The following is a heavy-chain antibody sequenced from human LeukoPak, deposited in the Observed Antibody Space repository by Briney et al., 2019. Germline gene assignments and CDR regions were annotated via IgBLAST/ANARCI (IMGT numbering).Heavy chain of an antibody. CDR1: GFSFGKYW. D-gene: IGHD3/OR15-3a*01. CDR2: IKLDGSEK. J-gene: IGHJ4*02. V-gene: IGHV3-7*03. CDR3: AGDQYDTWSRRGNFDS. Sequence: GGSLRLSCVASGFSFGKYWMSWVRQAPGKGLEWVANIKLDGSEKNYVDSVKGRFTISRDNTKNSLYLQMNSLRAEDTAVFYCAGDQYDTWSRRGNFDSWGQGTLVIVPS.